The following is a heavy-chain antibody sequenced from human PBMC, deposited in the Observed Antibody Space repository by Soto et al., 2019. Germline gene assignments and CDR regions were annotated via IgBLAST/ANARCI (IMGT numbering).Heavy chain of an antibody. CDR1: GYTFTSYD. J-gene: IGHJ6*02. D-gene: IGHD1-1*01. Sequence: QVQLVQSGAEVKKPGASVKVSCKASGYTFTSYDINWVRQATGQGLEWMGRMNPNSGNTGYAQKFQGRVTMTRSTSISTAYMELSSLRSEDTAVYYCARERTGTTSMDVWGQGTTVTVSS. V-gene: IGHV1-8*01. CDR3: ARERTGTTSMDV. CDR2: MNPNSGNT.